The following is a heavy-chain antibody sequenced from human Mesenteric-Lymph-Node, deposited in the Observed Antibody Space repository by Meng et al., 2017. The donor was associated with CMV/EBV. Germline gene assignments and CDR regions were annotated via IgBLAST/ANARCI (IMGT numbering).Heavy chain of an antibody. CDR3: AKEYVHDS. J-gene: IGHJ4*02. CDR2: ISHDGRST. D-gene: IGHD3-10*02. V-gene: IGHV3-23*01. Sequence: GESLKISCAASGFTFGNYAMSWVRQAPGKGLEWVSGISHDGRSTFYIDSVKGRFTISRDNFKNTLHLQMNSLRVEDTATYYCAKEYVHDSWGQGTQVTVSS. CDR1: GFTFGNYA.